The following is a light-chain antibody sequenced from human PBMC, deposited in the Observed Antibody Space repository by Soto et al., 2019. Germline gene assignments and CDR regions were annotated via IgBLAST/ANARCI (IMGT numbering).Light chain of an antibody. CDR3: QQYAGSPST. J-gene: IGKJ1*01. V-gene: IGKV3-20*01. Sequence: EIVLTQSPGTLSLSPGERATLSCRASQTVTSNYLAWYQRKPGQAPRLLIYGASSRATDIPDRFSGSGSGKDFTLTIPRLEPEHFAVYFCQQYAGSPSTFGQGTKVEIK. CDR2: GAS. CDR1: QTVTSNY.